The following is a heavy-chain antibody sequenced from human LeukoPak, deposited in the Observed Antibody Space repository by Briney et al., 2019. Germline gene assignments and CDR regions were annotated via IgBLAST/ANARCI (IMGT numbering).Heavy chain of an antibody. CDR3: AKDIGLSRDYFDY. CDR2: ISWNSGSI. Sequence: SGGSLRLSCAASGFTFDDYAMHWVRQAPGKGLEWVSGISWNSGSIGYADSVKGRFTISRDNAKNSLYLQMNSLRAEDTALYYCAKDIGLSRDYFDYWGQGTLVTVSS. V-gene: IGHV3-9*01. J-gene: IGHJ4*02. CDR1: GFTFDDYA.